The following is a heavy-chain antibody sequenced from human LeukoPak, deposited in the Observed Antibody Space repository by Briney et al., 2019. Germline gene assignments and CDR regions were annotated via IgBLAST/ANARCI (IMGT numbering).Heavy chain of an antibody. D-gene: IGHD7-27*01. CDR3: ARDGEPRYWGSGYYYGMDV. CDR2: ISGSAGST. Sequence: GGSLRLSCAASGFNFGTYAMNWVRQAPGKGLEWVSSISGSAGSTYYADSVKGRFTISGDNSKNTLSLQMNSLRADDTAVYYCARDGEPRYWGSGYYYGMDVWGQGATVTVSS. V-gene: IGHV3-23*01. CDR1: GFNFGTYA. J-gene: IGHJ6*02.